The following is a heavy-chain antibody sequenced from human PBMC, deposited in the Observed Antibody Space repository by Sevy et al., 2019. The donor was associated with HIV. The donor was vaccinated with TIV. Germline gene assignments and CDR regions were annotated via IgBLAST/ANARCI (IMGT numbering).Heavy chain of an antibody. CDR1: GDSINTYY. CDR2: VSHSGNT. D-gene: IGHD2-2*02. V-gene: IGHV4-59*08. Sequence: SETLSLTCTVSGDSINTYYWSWIRQPPGKGLEWIGYVSHSGNTNYNPSLKSRVPMSVDTSTNQFYLKVKSVTAADTAVYYCARLRWDLVVVPGATPGCYFDSWGQGTLVTVSS. J-gene: IGHJ4*02. CDR3: ARLRWDLVVVPGATPGCYFDS.